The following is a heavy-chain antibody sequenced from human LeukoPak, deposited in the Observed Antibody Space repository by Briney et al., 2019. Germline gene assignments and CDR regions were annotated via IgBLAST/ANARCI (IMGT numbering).Heavy chain of an antibody. CDR3: AREDSDYSNYDF. Sequence: PGGSLRLSCAASGFSFRSYEMNWVRQAPGKGLEWVSYISGSGSIIYYADSVKGRFTVSRDNAKNSLYLQMNDLRAEDTAAYYCAREDSDYSNYDFWGQGTLVTVSS. CDR2: ISGSGSII. D-gene: IGHD4-11*01. J-gene: IGHJ4*02. V-gene: IGHV3-48*03. CDR1: GFSFRSYE.